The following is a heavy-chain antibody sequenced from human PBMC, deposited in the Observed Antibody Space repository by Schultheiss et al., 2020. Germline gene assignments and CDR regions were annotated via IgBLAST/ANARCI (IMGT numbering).Heavy chain of an antibody. Sequence: SVTLSLTCTVSGGSISSYYWSWIRQPPGKGLEWIGYIYYSGSTYYNPSLKSRVTISVDTSKNQFSLKLSSVTAADTAVYYCARSLGYGDYFFDYWGQGILV. D-gene: IGHD4-17*01. CDR1: GGSISSYY. J-gene: IGHJ4*02. CDR2: IYYSGST. V-gene: IGHV4-59*12. CDR3: ARSLGYGDYFFDY.